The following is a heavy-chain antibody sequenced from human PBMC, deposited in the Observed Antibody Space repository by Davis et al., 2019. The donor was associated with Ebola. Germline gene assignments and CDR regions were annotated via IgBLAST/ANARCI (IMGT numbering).Heavy chain of an antibody. Sequence: GGSLRLPCTTSGFTFSTYALSWVRQAPGKGLEWVASISGNGDRTFYADSVKGRFTISRDNSKNTLYLQMNSLRAEDTAVYYCAKDADRYIAVAGTGYYGMDVWGQGTTVTVSS. V-gene: IGHV3-23*01. J-gene: IGHJ6*02. D-gene: IGHD6-19*01. CDR1: GFTFSTYA. CDR3: AKDADRYIAVAGTGYYGMDV. CDR2: ISGNGDRT.